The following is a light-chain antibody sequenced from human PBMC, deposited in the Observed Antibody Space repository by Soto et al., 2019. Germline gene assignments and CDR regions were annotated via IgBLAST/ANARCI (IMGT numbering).Light chain of an antibody. CDR2: EAT. J-gene: IGLJ1*01. V-gene: IGLV2-23*01. CDR3: CSYAGSYTYV. Sequence: QSVLTQPASVSGSPGQSISISCTGTTSTVATYDLVSWYQQHPGKAPRLLIYEATKRHSGTSNRFSGSKSGNTASLTISGLQSEDEAYYYCCSYAGSYTYVFGTGTKLTVL. CDR1: TSTVATYDL.